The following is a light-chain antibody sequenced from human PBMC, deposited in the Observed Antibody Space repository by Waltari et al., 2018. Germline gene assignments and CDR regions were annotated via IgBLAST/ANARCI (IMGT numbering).Light chain of an antibody. Sequence: QTVVTQEPSLTVSPGGTVTLTCASSTGAVTSGYYPNWFQQKPGQAPRALMYSTSNKHSWTPARLSGSLLGGKAALTLSGVQPEDEADYYCLLYYGGAQLWVFGGGTKLTVL. CDR1: TGAVTSGYY. J-gene: IGLJ3*02. V-gene: IGLV7-43*01. CDR2: STS. CDR3: LLYYGGAQLWV.